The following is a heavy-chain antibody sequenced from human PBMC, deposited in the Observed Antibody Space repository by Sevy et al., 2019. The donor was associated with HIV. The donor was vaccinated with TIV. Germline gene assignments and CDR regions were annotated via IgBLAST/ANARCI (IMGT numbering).Heavy chain of an antibody. Sequence: ASVTVSCKASGYTFTGYYMHWVRQAPGQGLEWMGWINPNSGGTNYAQKFQGRVTMTRDTSISTAYMELSRLRSDDTAVYYCAREGEDTVTTMNYYYYGMDVWGQGTTVTVSS. V-gene: IGHV1-2*02. CDR1: GYTFTGYY. D-gene: IGHD4-4*01. CDR2: INPNSGGT. CDR3: AREGEDTVTTMNYYYYGMDV. J-gene: IGHJ6*02.